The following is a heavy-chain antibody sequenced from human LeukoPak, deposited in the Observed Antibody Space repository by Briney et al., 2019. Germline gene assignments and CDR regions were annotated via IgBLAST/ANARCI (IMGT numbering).Heavy chain of an antibody. D-gene: IGHD2-2*01. CDR3: TRAQLEYCTRPSCYAFDS. CDR1: GFTVSTFD. V-gene: IGHV3-30*03. Sequence: TGGSLRPSCAASGFTVSTFDMHWVRQAPGKGLEWVATISYDGDNKYYADSVKGRFTISRDNFRTTVYLQMNGLRAEDTAVYYCTRAQLEYCTRPSCYAFDSWGQGTLVTVSS. CDR2: ISYDGDNK. J-gene: IGHJ4*02.